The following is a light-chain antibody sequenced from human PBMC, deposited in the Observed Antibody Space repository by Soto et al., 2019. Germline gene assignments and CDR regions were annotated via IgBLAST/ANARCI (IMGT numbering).Light chain of an antibody. CDR1: SSDVGGYNY. CDR2: DVS. J-gene: IGLJ2*01. CDR3: SSYTSSYVV. V-gene: IGLV2-14*01. Sequence: QSALTQPASVSGSPGQSITISCTGPSSDVGGYNYVSWYQQHPGKAPKLMIYDVSNRPSGVSNRFSGSKSGNTASLTISGLQAEDEADYYCSSYTSSYVVFGGGTKLTVL.